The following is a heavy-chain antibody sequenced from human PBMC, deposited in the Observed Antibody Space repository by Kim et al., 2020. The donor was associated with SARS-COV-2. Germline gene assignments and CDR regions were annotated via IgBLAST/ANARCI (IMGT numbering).Heavy chain of an antibody. CDR3: ARGSCGPDY. CDR2: SST. J-gene: IGHJ4*02. Sequence: SSTCSAGSVKGRFTFARDNAKNALYLQMNGLRDENTAVYYCARGSCGPDYWGQGTLVTASS. V-gene: IGHV3-48*02.